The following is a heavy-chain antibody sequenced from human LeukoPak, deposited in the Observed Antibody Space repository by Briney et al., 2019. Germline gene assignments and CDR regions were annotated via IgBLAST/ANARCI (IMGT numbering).Heavy chain of an antibody. J-gene: IGHJ5*02. CDR2: INPNSGGT. D-gene: IGHD3-22*01. CDR1: GYTFTGYY. CDR3: ARDAGYYYDSSGSLWFDP. V-gene: IGHV1-2*02. Sequence: GASVKVSCKASGYTFTGYYIHWVRQAPGQGLEWMGWINPNSGGTNYAQRFQGRVTMTRDTSISTAYMELSRLRSDDTAVYYCARDAGYYYDSSGSLWFDPWGQGTLVTVSS.